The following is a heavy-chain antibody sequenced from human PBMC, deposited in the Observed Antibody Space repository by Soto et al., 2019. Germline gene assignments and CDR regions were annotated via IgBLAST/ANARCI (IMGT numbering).Heavy chain of an antibody. CDR1: GINLINHA. CDR2: VSETGTVT. Sequence: GGSLRLSCVASGINLINHAMTWVRQAPGKGLEWVSTVSETGTVTYYADSVKGRFTISRDNSRNTLYLQLNNLRAEDTAVYYCVTGSSGTRGEDFWGPGALVTVSS. V-gene: IGHV3-23*01. J-gene: IGHJ4*02. CDR3: VTGSSGTRGEDF. D-gene: IGHD3-16*01.